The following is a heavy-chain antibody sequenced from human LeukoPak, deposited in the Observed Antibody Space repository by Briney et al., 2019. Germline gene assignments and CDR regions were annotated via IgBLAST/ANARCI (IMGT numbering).Heavy chain of an antibody. CDR1: GFTFSSYA. CDR3: ARDPGSGSYSVYDY. D-gene: IGHD3-10*01. CDR2: ISGSGGST. J-gene: IGHJ4*02. Sequence: GGSLRLSCAASGFTFSSYAMSWVRQAPGKGLEWVSAISGSGGSTYYADSVKGRFTISRDNSKNTLYLQMNSLRAEDTAVYYCARDPGSGSYSVYDYWGQGTLVTVSS. V-gene: IGHV3-23*01.